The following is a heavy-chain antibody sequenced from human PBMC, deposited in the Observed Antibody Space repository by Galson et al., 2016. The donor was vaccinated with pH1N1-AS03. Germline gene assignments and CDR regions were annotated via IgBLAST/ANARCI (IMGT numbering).Heavy chain of an antibody. Sequence: VKVSCKASGGTFRNFAISWVRQAPGQGLEWMGRIVPTFTAPKYAQKFQGRLTITADDSATTTYMDLSGLKLEDTAIYYCATIGAVPGLGGYWFDSWGQGTHVIVSS. CDR2: IVPTFTAP. CDR1: GGTFRNFA. CDR3: ATIGAVPGLGGYWFDS. J-gene: IGHJ5*01. V-gene: IGHV1-69*15. D-gene: IGHD6-19*01.